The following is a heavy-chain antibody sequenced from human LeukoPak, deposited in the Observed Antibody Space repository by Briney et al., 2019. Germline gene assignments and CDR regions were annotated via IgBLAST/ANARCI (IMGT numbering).Heavy chain of an antibody. CDR3: ARELFGSGSCPDY. CDR2: VWHDGSNR. CDR1: GFTFSSYA. Sequence: GTSLRLSCTAPGFTFSSYAIHWIRQAPGKGLEWVSLVWHDGSNRYYSEAVKGRFTISRDNSKNTVYLQINSLRAEDTAVYYCARELFGSGSCPDYWGQGTRVTVSS. V-gene: IGHV3-33*01. D-gene: IGHD3-10*01. J-gene: IGHJ4*02.